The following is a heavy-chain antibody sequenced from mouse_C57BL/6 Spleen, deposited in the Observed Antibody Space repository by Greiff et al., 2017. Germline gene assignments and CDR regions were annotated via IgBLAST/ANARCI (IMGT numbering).Heavy chain of an antibody. CDR3: ARGGLRQGFDD. J-gene: IGHJ2*01. CDR2: IDPSDSYT. D-gene: IGHD2-2*01. Sequence: VQLQQPGAELVRPGTSVKLSCKASGYTFTSYWMHWVKQRPGQGLEWIGVIDPSDSYTNYNQKFKGKATLTVDTSSSTAYMQLSSLTSYDSAVYYCARGGLRQGFDDWGQGTTLTVSS. CDR1: GYTFTSYW. V-gene: IGHV1-59*01.